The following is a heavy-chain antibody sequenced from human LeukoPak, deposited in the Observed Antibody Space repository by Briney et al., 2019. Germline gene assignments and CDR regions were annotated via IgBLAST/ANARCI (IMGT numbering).Heavy chain of an antibody. D-gene: IGHD4-17*01. V-gene: IGHV3-30*02. CDR2: IRHDGSNK. CDR3: AKDHIRTPNWFDP. J-gene: IGHJ5*02. Sequence: PGGSLRLSCAASGFTFSSYGMHWVRQAPGKGLEWVAFIRHDGSNKYYADSVKGRFTISRDNSNNTLYLQMNSLRAEDTAVYYCAKDHIRTPNWFDPRGQGTLVTVSS. CDR1: GFTFSSYG.